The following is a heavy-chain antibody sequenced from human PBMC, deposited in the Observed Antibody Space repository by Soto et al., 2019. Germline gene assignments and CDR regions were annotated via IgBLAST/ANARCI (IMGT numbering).Heavy chain of an antibody. J-gene: IGHJ4*02. V-gene: IGHV4-59*01. CDR2: IYYSGST. Sequence: PSETLSLTCTVSGGSISSYYWSWIRQPPGKGLEWIGYIYYSGSTNYNPSIKSRVTITVDTSKNQFSLKLSSVTAADTAVYYCARRYGASFDYWGQGTQVTVSS. D-gene: IGHD4-17*01. CDR3: ARRYGASFDY. CDR1: GGSISSYY.